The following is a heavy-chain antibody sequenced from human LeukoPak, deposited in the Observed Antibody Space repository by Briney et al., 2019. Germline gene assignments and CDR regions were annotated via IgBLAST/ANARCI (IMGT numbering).Heavy chain of an antibody. Sequence: GGSLRLSCAASGFTFSNYWMHWVRQAPGKGLVWVSRINSDGSITTYADSVKGRFTISRDNAKSTLYLQMNGLRAEDTAVYYCATVIWSGSDYWGQGTLVTVSS. CDR1: GFTFSNYW. D-gene: IGHD3-3*01. J-gene: IGHJ4*02. V-gene: IGHV3-74*01. CDR3: ATVIWSGSDY. CDR2: INSDGSIT.